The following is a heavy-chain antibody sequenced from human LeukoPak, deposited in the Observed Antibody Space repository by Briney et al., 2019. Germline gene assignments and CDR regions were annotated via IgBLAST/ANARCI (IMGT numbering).Heavy chain of an antibody. CDR3: ARAPKVLRFLEWFPPDY. V-gene: IGHV1-69*05. Sequence: GASVKVSCKASGGTFSSYAISWVRQAPGQGLKWMGGIIPIFGTANYAQKFQGRVTITTDESTSTAYMELSSLRSEDTAVYYCARAPKVLRFLEWFPPDYWGQGTLVTVSS. J-gene: IGHJ4*02. D-gene: IGHD3-3*01. CDR2: IIPIFGTA. CDR1: GGTFSSYA.